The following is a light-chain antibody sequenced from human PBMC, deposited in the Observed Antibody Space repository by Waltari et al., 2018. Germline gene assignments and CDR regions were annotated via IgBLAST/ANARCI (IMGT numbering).Light chain of an antibody. CDR1: SSDVGGYNY. V-gene: IGLV2-14*03. Sequence: QSALTQPASVSGSPGQSIPISCPGTSSDVGGYNYVSWYQQHPGRAPKVMIYDVSNRPSGVSNRFSGSKSGNTASLTISGLQAEDEADYYCSSFTGSSTLVFGGGTKLTVL. CDR3: SSFTGSSTLV. J-gene: IGLJ2*01. CDR2: DVS.